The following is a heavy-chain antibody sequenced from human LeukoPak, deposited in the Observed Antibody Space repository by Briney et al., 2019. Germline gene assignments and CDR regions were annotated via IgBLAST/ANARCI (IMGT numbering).Heavy chain of an antibody. J-gene: IGHJ4*02. CDR3: ARLQFGSGDYLEVDY. Sequence: SETLSLTCTVSGVSMTTYYWSWIRQPPGKGLEWIGYIFYSGSTNYNPSLKSRVTLSVDTSKNQFSLRLSSVTAADTAVYYCARLQFGSGDYLEVDYWGQGTLVTVSS. V-gene: IGHV4-59*08. D-gene: IGHD3-22*01. CDR1: GVSMTTYY. CDR2: IFYSGST.